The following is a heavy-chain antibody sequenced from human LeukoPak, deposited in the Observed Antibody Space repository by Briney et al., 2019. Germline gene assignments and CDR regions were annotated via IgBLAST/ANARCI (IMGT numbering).Heavy chain of an antibody. D-gene: IGHD5-18*01. V-gene: IGHV4-4*02. J-gene: IGHJ4*02. CDR3: ARYRANTENFDY. Sequence: SGTLSLTCAVSGGSISSNNWWGWVRQPPGKGLEWIGEIYHSGSPNYNPSLKSRVTISVDKSRNHFSLNLSSVTAADTAVYYCARYRANTENFDYWGQGTLVTVSS. CDR2: IYHSGSP. CDR1: GGSISSNNW.